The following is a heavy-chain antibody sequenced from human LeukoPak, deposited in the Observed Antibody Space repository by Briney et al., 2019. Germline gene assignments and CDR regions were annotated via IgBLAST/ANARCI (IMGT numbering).Heavy chain of an antibody. Sequence: GGSLRLSCAASGFTFSSYRIHWVRQAPGKGLVWVSRINTDGSSTSYADSVKGRFTISRDNAKNTLYLQMNSLRAEDTAVYYCARGYYGLDDYWGQGTLVTVSS. D-gene: IGHD4-17*01. CDR3: ARGYYGLDDY. CDR2: INTDGSST. V-gene: IGHV3-74*01. J-gene: IGHJ4*02. CDR1: GFTFSSYR.